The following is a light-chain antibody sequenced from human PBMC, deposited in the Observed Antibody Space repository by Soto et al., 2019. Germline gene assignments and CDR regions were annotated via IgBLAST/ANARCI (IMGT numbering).Light chain of an antibody. V-gene: IGKV3-11*01. CDR3: QQRYSWPPLT. CDR1: QSVRNY. CDR2: DTS. Sequence: EVVLTQSPATLSLSPGERATLSCRASQSVRNYLAWYQQKPGQPPRLLIHDTSNRATGIPGRFSGSGSGTDFSLTITSLEPEDFAVYYCQQRYSWPPLTFGVGTKVEI. J-gene: IGKJ4*01.